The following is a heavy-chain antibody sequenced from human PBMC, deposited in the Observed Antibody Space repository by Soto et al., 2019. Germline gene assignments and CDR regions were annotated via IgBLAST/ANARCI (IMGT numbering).Heavy chain of an antibody. CDR3: VRSLPYYYYYYYMDV. J-gene: IGHJ6*03. CDR2: INSEGSST. Sequence: EVQLEESGGGLVQPGGSLRLSCVASGFTFSSNWVHWVRQAPGKGLVWVARINSEGSSTTYADSVKGRFTISRDNAKNTLFLQMNSLRAEDTAVYYCVRSLPYYYYYYYMDVWGKGTTVTVSS. V-gene: IGHV3-74*01. CDR1: GFTFSSNW.